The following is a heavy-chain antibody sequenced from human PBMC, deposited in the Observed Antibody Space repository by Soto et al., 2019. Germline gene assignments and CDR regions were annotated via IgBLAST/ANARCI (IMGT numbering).Heavy chain of an antibody. CDR2: ISGSGGST. V-gene: IGHV3-23*01. CDR1: GFTFSSYA. D-gene: IGHD1-1*01. J-gene: IGHJ3*02. Sequence: PGGSLRLSXAASGFTFSSYAMSWVRQAPGKGLEWVSAISGSGGSTYYADSVKGRFTISRDNPKNTLYLQMNSLRAEDTAVYYCAKRYPEDDAFDIWGQGTMVTVSS. CDR3: AKRYPEDDAFDI.